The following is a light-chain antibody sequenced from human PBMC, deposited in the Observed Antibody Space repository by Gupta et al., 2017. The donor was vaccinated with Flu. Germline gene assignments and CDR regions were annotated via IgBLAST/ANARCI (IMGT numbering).Light chain of an antibody. CDR3: AVGDDSLNGRV. Sequence: SMSYIGQNYVDLYQRVPGTTPQLHIYSVNERPSGFPDRFSGSKSGNSASLAISCLQSEDEADYCCAVGDDSLNGRVFGGGTKVTVL. V-gene: IGLV1-44*01. CDR2: SVN. CDR1: MSYIGQNY. J-gene: IGLJ3*02.